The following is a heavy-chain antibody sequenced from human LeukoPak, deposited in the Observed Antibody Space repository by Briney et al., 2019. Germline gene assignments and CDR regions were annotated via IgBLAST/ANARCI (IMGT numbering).Heavy chain of an antibody. V-gene: IGHV4-4*07. D-gene: IGHD2-15*01. J-gene: IGHJ6*03. CDR3: ARAGRKSRGVDIVRKKETGYYYYMDV. CDR2: IYTSGTT. CDR1: GGSISSYY. Sequence: SETLSLTCTVSGGSISSYYWSWIRQPAGKGLEWIGRIYTSGTTHYNPSLKSRVTISVDKSKNQFSLTLTSVTAADTAVYYCARAGRKSRGVDIVRKKETGYYYYMDVWGKGTTVTVSS.